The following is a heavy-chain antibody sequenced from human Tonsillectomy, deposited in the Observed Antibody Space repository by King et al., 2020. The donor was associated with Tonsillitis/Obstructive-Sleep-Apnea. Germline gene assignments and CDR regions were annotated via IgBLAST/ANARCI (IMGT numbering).Heavy chain of an antibody. CDR1: GFTFSSYA. Sequence: VQLVESGGGVVQPGRSLRLSCAASGFTFSSYAMHWVRQAPGKGLEWVAVIWYEGGSQDYSDSVKGLVTISRDNSRNTLYRQMNSLRAEDTAVYYCARGGWCSSTSCFNVYWFDPWGQGTLVTVSS. V-gene: IGHV3-33*01. J-gene: IGHJ5*02. D-gene: IGHD2-2*01. CDR3: ARGGWCSSTSCFNVYWFDP. CDR2: IWYEGGSQ.